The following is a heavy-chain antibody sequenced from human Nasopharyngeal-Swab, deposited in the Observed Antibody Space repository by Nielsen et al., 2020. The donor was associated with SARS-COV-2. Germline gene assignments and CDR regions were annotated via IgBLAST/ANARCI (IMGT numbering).Heavy chain of an antibody. Sequence: GESLKISCAASGFTFSSYWMSWVRQAPGKGLEWVANIKQDGGEKNYVDSVKGRFTISRDRSKNTLYLQMNSLRAEDTAVYYCAKDSGAGFCNDGSCFPTNHWGQGTRVTVSS. V-gene: IGHV3-7*03. CDR1: GFTFSSYW. CDR2: IKQDGGEK. CDR3: AKDSGAGFCNDGSCFPTNH. J-gene: IGHJ5*02. D-gene: IGHD2-15*01.